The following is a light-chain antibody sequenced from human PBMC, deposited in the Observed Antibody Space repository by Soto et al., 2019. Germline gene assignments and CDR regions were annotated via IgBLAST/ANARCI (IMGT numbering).Light chain of an antibody. CDR3: QQYNSSPLT. CDR1: QSVSSN. Sequence: EIVMTQSPATLSVSPGERATLSCRASQSVSSNLAWYQQKPGQAPRLLIYGASTRATGIPARFSGSGSGTEFSLTISSLQSEDFAVYYCQQYNSSPLTFCGGTKVEIK. CDR2: GAS. J-gene: IGKJ4*01. V-gene: IGKV3D-15*01.